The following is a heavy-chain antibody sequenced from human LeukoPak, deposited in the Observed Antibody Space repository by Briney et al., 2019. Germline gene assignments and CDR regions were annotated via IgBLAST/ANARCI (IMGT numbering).Heavy chain of an antibody. D-gene: IGHD3-3*01. V-gene: IGHV3-23*01. Sequence: GGSLRLSCAASGFTFNSYAMSWVRQAPGKGLEWVSAISGSGGSTYYADSVKGRFTISRDNSRNTLYLQMNSLRAEDTTMYYCARGSLAWSGTFDYWGQGTLVTVSS. CDR1: GFTFNSYA. CDR3: ARGSLAWSGTFDY. J-gene: IGHJ4*02. CDR2: ISGSGGST.